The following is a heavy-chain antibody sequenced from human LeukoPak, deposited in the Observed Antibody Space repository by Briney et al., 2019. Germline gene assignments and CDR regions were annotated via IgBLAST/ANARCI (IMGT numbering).Heavy chain of an antibody. CDR3: AKPLGRGYCSGGSCATPDY. Sequence: GGSLRLSCAVSGITLSNYGMTWVRQAPGKGLEWVAGISGSGGSTNYADSVKGRFTISRDNSKNTLYLQMNSLRAEDTAVYYCAKPLGRGYCSGGSCATPDYWGQGTLVTVSS. J-gene: IGHJ4*02. CDR2: ISGSGGST. D-gene: IGHD2-15*01. CDR1: GITLSNYG. V-gene: IGHV3-23*01.